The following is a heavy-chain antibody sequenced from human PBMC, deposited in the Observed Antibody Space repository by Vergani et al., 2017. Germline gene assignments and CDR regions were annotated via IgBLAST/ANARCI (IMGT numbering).Heavy chain of an antibody. V-gene: IGHV3-30*02. CDR3: AKDGLAYGSGSWYY. J-gene: IGHJ4*02. CDR2: IRYDGSNK. Sequence: QVQLVESGGGVVQPGGSLRLSCAASGFSFSSFGMHWVRQAPGKGLEWVTFIRYDGSNKYYADSVKGRFTISRDNSKNTVYLQMNSLRTGDTAVYYCAKDGLAYGSGSWYYWGRGTLVTV. CDR1: GFSFSSFG. D-gene: IGHD3-10*01.